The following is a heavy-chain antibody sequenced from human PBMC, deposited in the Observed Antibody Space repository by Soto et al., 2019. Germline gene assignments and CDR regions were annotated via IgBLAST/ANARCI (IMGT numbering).Heavy chain of an antibody. CDR2: INPNSGGT. V-gene: IGHV1-2*04. D-gene: IGHD6-13*01. CDR1: GYTFTGYY. Sequence: ASVKVSCKAFGYTFTGYYMHWVRQAPGQGLEWMGWINPNSGGTNYAQKFQGWVTMTRDTSISTAYMELSRLRSDDTAVYYCARGEYSSTWYDAFDIWGQGTMVTVSS. CDR3: ARGEYSSTWYDAFDI. J-gene: IGHJ3*02.